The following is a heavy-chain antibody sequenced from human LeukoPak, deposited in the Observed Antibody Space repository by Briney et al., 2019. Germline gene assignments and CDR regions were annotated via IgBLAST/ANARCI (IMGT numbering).Heavy chain of an antibody. Sequence: PSETLSLTCAVYGGSFSGYYWSWIRQPPGKGLEWIGEINHSGSTNYNPSLKSRVTISVETSKNQFSLKLSSVTAADTAVYYCARLDGSGSYAGINWFDPWGQGTLVTVSS. J-gene: IGHJ5*02. V-gene: IGHV4-34*01. CDR1: GGSFSGYY. CDR2: INHSGST. D-gene: IGHD3-10*01. CDR3: ARLDGSGSYAGINWFDP.